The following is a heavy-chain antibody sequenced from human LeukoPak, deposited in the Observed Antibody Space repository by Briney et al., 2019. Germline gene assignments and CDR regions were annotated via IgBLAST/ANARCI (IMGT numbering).Heavy chain of an antibody. CDR3: ARGVVAATHPLDY. CDR1: GGTFSSYA. J-gene: IGHJ4*02. D-gene: IGHD2-15*01. V-gene: IGHV1-69*04. CDR2: IIPILGIA. Sequence: GSSVKVSCKASGGTFSSYAISWVRQAPGQGLEWMGRIIPILGIANYAQKFQGRVTITADKSTSTAYMELSSLRSEDTVVYYCARGVVAATHPLDYWGQGTLVTVSS.